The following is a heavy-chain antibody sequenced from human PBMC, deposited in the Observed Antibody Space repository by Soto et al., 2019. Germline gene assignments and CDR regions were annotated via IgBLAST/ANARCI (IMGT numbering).Heavy chain of an antibody. CDR1: WGAFNNYP. CDR2: SIPIFGTA. D-gene: IGHD5-12*01. Sequence: SVKVSCKASWGAFNNYPITWVRQAPGEGLEWMGGSIPIFGTANYAQKFQGRVTISVDESTSTAYMELSSLRSEDTAVYYCARGRGYSGDDHYYYFDMDVWGQGTTVTVSS. CDR3: ARGRGYSGDDHYYYFDMDV. J-gene: IGHJ6*02. V-gene: IGHV1-69*13.